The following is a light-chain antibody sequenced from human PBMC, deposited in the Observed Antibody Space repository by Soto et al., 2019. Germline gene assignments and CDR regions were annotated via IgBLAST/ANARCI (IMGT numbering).Light chain of an antibody. CDR2: GNN. CDR3: GTWDSSLSAYV. J-gene: IGLJ1*01. CDR1: SSNIGNNY. Sequence: QSVLTQPPSVSAAPGQKVTISCSGSSSNIGNNYVSWYQQLPGTATKLLIYGNNKRPSGIPDRFSGSKSGTSATLGITGLQTGDEADYYCGTWDSSLSAYVFGTGTKLTVL. V-gene: IGLV1-51*01.